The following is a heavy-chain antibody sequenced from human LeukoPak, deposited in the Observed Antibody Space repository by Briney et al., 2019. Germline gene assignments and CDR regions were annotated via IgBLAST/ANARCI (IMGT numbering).Heavy chain of an antibody. D-gene: IGHD4-11*01. CDR3: ARILTTGLYYFDY. Sequence: GESLQISCQGSGYSFTSYWIGWVRQMPGKGLEWMGIIYPGDSDTRYSPSFQGQVTISADKSISTAYLQWSSLKASDTAMYYCARILTTGLYYFDYWGQGTLVTVSS. J-gene: IGHJ4*02. CDR2: IYPGDSDT. V-gene: IGHV5-51*01. CDR1: GYSFTSYW.